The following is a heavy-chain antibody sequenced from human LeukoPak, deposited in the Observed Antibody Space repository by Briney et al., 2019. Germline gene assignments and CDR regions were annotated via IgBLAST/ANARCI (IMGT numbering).Heavy chain of an antibody. CDR3: ASHLDPTNYFDY. CDR1: GFTFSSYG. Sequence: GGSLRLSCAASGFTFSSYGMSWVRQAPGKGLEWVSAIRGSGGSTYYADSVKGRFTISRDNSKNTLYLQMNSLRAEDTAVYYCASHLDPTNYFDYWGQGTLVTVSS. CDR2: IRGSGGST. D-gene: IGHD3-9*01. J-gene: IGHJ4*02. V-gene: IGHV3-23*01.